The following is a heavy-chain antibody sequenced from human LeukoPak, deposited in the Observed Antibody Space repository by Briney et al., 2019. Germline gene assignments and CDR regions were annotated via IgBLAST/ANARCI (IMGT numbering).Heavy chain of an antibody. V-gene: IGHV1-69*04. J-gene: IGHJ4*02. Sequence: SVKVSCKASGGTFSSYVISWVRQAPGQGLEWMGRIIPILGIANYAQKFQGRVTITADKSTSTAYMELSSLRSEDTAVYYCARNADSSGYQDWGQGTLVTVSS. CDR3: ARNADSSGYQD. D-gene: IGHD3-22*01. CDR2: IIPILGIA. CDR1: GGTFSSYV.